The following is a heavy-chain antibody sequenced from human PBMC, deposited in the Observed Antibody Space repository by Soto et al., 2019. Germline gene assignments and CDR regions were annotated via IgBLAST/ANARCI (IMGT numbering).Heavy chain of an antibody. V-gene: IGHV3-21*02. CDR2: ISSTGALM. Sequence: EVQLMESGGGLVKPGGSLRLSCAASGFIFSQYSMNWVRQAPGKGLEWVSSISSTGALMYYADSVKGRFTISRDDADNSLYLQMNSLRVEDTAVYYCARDRLARGIPDAGRIDYWGQGALVTVSS. D-gene: IGHD6-13*01. CDR1: GFIFSQYS. CDR3: ARDRLARGIPDAGRIDY. J-gene: IGHJ4*02.